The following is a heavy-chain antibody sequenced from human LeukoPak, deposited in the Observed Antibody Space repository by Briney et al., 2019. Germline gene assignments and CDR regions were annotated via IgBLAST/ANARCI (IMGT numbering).Heavy chain of an antibody. D-gene: IGHD6-19*01. J-gene: IGHJ6*02. V-gene: IGHV3-48*01. CDR3: AKDRWLAVAGTGYYYYYGMDV. CDR1: RFSFSDYS. CDR2: ISRTSSTI. Sequence: GGSLRLSCAASRFSFSDYSMNWVRQAPGKGLEWVSYISRTSSTILYADSVKGRFTISRDNSKNTLYLQMNSLRAEDTAVYYCAKDRWLAVAGTGYYYYYGMDVWGQGTTVTVSS.